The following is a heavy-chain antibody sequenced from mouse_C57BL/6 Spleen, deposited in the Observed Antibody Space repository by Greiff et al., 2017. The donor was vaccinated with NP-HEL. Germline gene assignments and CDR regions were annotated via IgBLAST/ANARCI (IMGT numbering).Heavy chain of an antibody. D-gene: IGHD2-3*01. V-gene: IGHV1-82*01. CDR1: GYAFSSSW. J-gene: IGHJ3*01. CDR3: AREDDGQPLSFAY. CDR2: IYPGDGDT. Sequence: QVQLKESGPELVKPGASVKISCKASGYAFSSSWMNWVKQRPGKGLEWIGRIYPGDGDTNYNGKFKGKATLTADKSSSTAYMQLSSLTSEDSAVYFCAREDDGQPLSFAYWGQGTLVTVSA.